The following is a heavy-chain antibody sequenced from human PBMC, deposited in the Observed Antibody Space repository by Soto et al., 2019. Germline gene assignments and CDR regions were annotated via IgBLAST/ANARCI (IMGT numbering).Heavy chain of an antibody. V-gene: IGHV1-2*04. CDR3: ARDLSGCISTSCYPLEGGNWFDP. CDR1: GYTFTGYY. CDR2: INPNSGGT. J-gene: IGHJ5*02. Sequence: ASVKVSCKASGYTFTGYYMHWVRQAPGQGLEWMGWINPNSGGTNYAQKFQGWVTMTRDTSISTAYMELSRLRSDDTAVYYCARDLSGCISTSCYPLEGGNWFDPWGQGTLVTVSS. D-gene: IGHD2-2*01.